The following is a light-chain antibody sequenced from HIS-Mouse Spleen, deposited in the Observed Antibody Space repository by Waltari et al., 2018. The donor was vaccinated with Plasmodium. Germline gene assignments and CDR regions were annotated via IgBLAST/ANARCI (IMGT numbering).Light chain of an antibody. CDR3: YSAADNNLV. V-gene: IGLV3-27*01. Sequence: SYELTQPSSVSVSPGQTARITCSGDVLPKKYARWFQQKPGQAPALVIYKDSERPSGIPERFSGSSSGTTVTLTISGAQVEDEADYYCYSAADNNLVFGGGTKLTVL. CDR1: VLPKKY. J-gene: IGLJ3*02. CDR2: KDS.